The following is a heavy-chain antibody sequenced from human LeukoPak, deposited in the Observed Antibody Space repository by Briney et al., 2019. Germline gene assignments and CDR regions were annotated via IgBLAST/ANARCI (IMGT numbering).Heavy chain of an antibody. J-gene: IGHJ4*02. CDR2: IYYSGTT. Sequence: SETLSLTCTVSGGSISSTSYYWGWIRQPPGKGLEWIGNIYYSGTTYYNPSLKSRVTISVDTSKNQFSLKLSSVTAADTAVYYCARDERYSSPSEYWGQGTLVTVSS. V-gene: IGHV4-39*07. D-gene: IGHD5-18*01. CDR3: ARDERYSSPSEY. CDR1: GGSISSTSYY.